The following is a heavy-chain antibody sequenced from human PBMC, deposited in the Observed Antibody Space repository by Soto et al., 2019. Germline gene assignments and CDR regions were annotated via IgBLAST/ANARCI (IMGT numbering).Heavy chain of an antibody. D-gene: IGHD3-10*01. CDR2: IYHSGST. J-gene: IGHJ5*02. Sequence: SETLSLTCAVSGGSISSSNWWSWVRQPPGKGLEWIGEIYHSGSTNYNPSLKSRVTISVDKSKNQFSLKLSSVTAADTAVYYCARVYMVRGVMRWFDPWGKGTLVTSPQ. V-gene: IGHV4-4*02. CDR3: ARVYMVRGVMRWFDP. CDR1: GGSISSSNW.